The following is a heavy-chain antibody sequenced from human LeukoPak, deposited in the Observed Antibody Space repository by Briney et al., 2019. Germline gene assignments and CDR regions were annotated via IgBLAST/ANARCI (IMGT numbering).Heavy chain of an antibody. V-gene: IGHV3-48*01. CDR2: ISSSGSPI. CDR3: ARGSRFDY. Sequence: GGSLRLSCAASGFTFSSYGMHWVRQAPGKGLEWISYISSSGSPIYYADSVKGRFTISRDNTKKSSDLQMTSLTAEDTAVYYCARGSRFDYWGQGALVTVSS. CDR1: GFTFSSYG. J-gene: IGHJ4*02.